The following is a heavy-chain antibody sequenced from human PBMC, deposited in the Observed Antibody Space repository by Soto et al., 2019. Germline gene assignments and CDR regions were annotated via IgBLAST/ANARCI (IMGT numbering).Heavy chain of an antibody. Sequence: PGVSLRLSCAASGFTVSSNYMSWVRQAPGKGLEWVSVIYSGGSTYYADSVKGRFTISRDNSKNTLYLQMNSLRAEDTAVYYCAREPSPGAWDYWGQGTLVTVSS. CDR1: GFTVSSNY. CDR2: IYSGGST. J-gene: IGHJ4*02. V-gene: IGHV3-53*01. CDR3: AREPSPGAWDY.